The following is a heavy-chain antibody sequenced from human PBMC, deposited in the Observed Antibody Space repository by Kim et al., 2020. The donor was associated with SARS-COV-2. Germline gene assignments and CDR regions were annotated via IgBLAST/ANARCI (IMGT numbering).Heavy chain of an antibody. CDR3: ARGRAGVVPAPVLGLGPYYDYYAMDV. CDR2: IDHSGRT. Sequence: SETLSLTCAVYGGSFSDYNWSWIRQPPGKGLEWIGEIDHSGRTNLSPSLKSRITISVDTSKSQFSLRLKSMTAAYTAVYYCARGRAGVVPAPVLGLGPYYDYYAMDVWGRGTPVAVSS. V-gene: IGHV4-34*01. CDR1: GGSFSDYN. J-gene: IGHJ6*02. D-gene: IGHD2-2*02.